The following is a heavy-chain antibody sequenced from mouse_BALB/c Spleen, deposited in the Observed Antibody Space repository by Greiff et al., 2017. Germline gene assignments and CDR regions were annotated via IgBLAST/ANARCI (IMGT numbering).Heavy chain of an antibody. CDR1: GDSITSGY. CDR2: ISYSGST. D-gene: IGHD2-4*01. CDR3: ARSYDYDVTWFAY. Sequence: EVKLQESGPSLVKPSQTLSLTCSVTGDSITSGYWNWIRKFPGNKLEYMGYISYSGSTYYNPSLKSRISITRDTSKNQYYLQLNSVTTEDTATYYCARSYDYDVTWFAYWGQGTLVTVSA. J-gene: IGHJ3*01. V-gene: IGHV3-8*02.